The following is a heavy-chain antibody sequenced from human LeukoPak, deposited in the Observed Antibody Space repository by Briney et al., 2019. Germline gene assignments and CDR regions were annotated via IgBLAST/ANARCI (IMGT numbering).Heavy chain of an antibody. V-gene: IGHV4-39*07. J-gene: IGHJ3*02. Sequence: SETLSLTCTVSGGSISSSSYYWGWIRQPPGKGLEWIGSIYYSGSTYYNPSLKRRVTISVDTSKNPFSLKLSSVTAADMAVYYCARPSYSYGYGDAFDIWGQGTMVTVSS. CDR1: GGSISSSSYY. D-gene: IGHD5-18*01. CDR3: ARPSYSYGYGDAFDI. CDR2: IYYSGST.